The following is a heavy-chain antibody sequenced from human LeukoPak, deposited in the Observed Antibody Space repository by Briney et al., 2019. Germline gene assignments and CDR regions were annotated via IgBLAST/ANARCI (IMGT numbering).Heavy chain of an antibody. J-gene: IGHJ4*02. CDR2: ISTQSGNT. D-gene: IGHD4-17*01. CDR1: GGTFSSYA. Sequence: ASVKVSCKASGGTFSSYAISWVRQAPGQGLEWMGWISTQSGNTNYAQKVQGRLTLATDRSTNTAYMELRSLRSDDTAVYYCARGAYGDKWGQGTMVTVSS. V-gene: IGHV1-18*01. CDR3: ARGAYGDK.